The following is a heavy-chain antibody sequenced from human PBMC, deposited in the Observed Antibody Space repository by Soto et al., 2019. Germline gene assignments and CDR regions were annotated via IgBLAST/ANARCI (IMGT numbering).Heavy chain of an antibody. D-gene: IGHD3-16*01. Sequence: ASVKVSCKASGGTFNMFAMNWVRQAPGHGLEWMGGIIPIFDAPRYSEQFQGRVTITVDESTSTAYMELSSLRSDDTAIYYCTRAIGSGGVMGGFDYWGQGTQVTVSS. CDR3: TRAIGSGGVMGGFDY. CDR2: IIPIFDAP. V-gene: IGHV1-69*13. J-gene: IGHJ4*02. CDR1: GGTFNMFA.